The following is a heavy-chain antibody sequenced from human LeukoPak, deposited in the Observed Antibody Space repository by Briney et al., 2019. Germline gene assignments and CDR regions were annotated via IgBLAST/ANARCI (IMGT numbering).Heavy chain of an antibody. CDR3: AKGPKKQMVGSRGYYFDF. V-gene: IGHV3-11*01. CDR1: GFTFSDYY. J-gene: IGHJ4*02. Sequence: GGSLRLSCAASGFTFSDYYMSWIRQAPGKGLEWVSYISSSGDTTYYADSVKGRFTISRDNAKNSLYLQMNSLRAEDTAVYFCAKGPKKQMVGSRGYYFDFWGQGTLVTVSS. CDR2: ISSSGDTT. D-gene: IGHD6-13*01.